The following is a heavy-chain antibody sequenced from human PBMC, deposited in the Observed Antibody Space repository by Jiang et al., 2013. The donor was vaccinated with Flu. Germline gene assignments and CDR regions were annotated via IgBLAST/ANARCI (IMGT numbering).Heavy chain of an antibody. CDR2: IYYSGST. Sequence: GLVKPSETLSLTCTVSGGSISSSSYYWGWIRQPPGKGLEWIGSIYYSGSTYYNPSLKSRVTISVDTSKNQFSLKLSSVTAADTAVYYCARRDPQQGQWLPPFDYWGQGTLVTVSS. D-gene: IGHD6-19*01. J-gene: IGHJ4*02. V-gene: IGHV4-39*01. CDR3: ARRDPQQGQWLPPFDY. CDR1: GGSISSSSYY.